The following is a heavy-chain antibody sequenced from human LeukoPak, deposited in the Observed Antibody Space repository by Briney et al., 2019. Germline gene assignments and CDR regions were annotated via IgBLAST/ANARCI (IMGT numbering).Heavy chain of an antibody. J-gene: IGHJ4*02. D-gene: IGHD6-19*01. CDR1: GGSISSGGYS. CDR3: ARVPVAPGSLYYFDY. Sequence: NPSQTLSLTCAVSGGSISSGGYSWSWIRQPPGKGLEWIGYIYHSGSTYYNPSLKSRVTISVDRSKNQFSLKLSSVTAADTAVYYCARVPVAPGSLYYFDYWGQGTLVTVSS. V-gene: IGHV4-30-2*01. CDR2: IYHSGST.